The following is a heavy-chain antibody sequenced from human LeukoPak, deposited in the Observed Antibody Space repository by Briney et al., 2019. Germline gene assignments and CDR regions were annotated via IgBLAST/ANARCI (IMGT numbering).Heavy chain of an antibody. D-gene: IGHD4-17*01. CDR1: GYTFTSYG. CDR2: ISAYNGNT. Sequence: EASVKVSCKASGYTFTSYGISWVRQAPGQGLEWMGWISAYNGNTNYAQKLQGRVTMTTDTSTSTAYMELGSLRSDDTAVYYCARALEGSHDYGDLGAWFDPWGQGTLVTVSS. J-gene: IGHJ5*02. V-gene: IGHV1-18*01. CDR3: ARALEGSHDYGDLGAWFDP.